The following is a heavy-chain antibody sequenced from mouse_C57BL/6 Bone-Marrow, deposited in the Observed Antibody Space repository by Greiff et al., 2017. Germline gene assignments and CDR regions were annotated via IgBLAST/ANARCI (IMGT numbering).Heavy chain of an antibody. CDR3: ARSRRDFYAMDY. Sequence: QVQLKQPGAELVKPGASVKISCKASGYAFTSYWMNWVKQRPGKGLEWIGQIYPGDGDTNYNGKFKGKATLTADKSSSTAYMQLSSLTSEDSAVYFCARSRRDFYAMDYWGQGTSVTVSS. V-gene: IGHV1-80*01. CDR2: IYPGDGDT. J-gene: IGHJ4*01. CDR1: GYAFTSYW. D-gene: IGHD3-3*01.